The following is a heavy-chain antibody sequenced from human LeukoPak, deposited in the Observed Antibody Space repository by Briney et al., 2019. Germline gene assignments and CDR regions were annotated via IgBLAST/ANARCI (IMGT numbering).Heavy chain of an antibody. CDR3: ARALMYYYDSGY. CDR1: GYTFTSYG. D-gene: IGHD3-22*01. J-gene: IGHJ4*02. CDR2: ISAYNGDT. Sequence: ASVKVSSKASGYTFTSYGISWVRRAPGQGLEWMGWISAYNGDTNYAQKLQGRVTMTTDTSTSTAYMELRSLRSDDTAVYYCARALMYYYDSGYWGQGTLVTVSS. V-gene: IGHV1-18*01.